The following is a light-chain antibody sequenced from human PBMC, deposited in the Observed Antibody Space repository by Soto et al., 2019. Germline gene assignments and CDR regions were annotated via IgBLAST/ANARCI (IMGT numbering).Light chain of an antibody. V-gene: IGKV1-9*01. CDR1: QGISPF. CDR3: QQLDRYPIT. J-gene: IGKJ5*01. Sequence: VTITCRASQGISPFLAWYQQKAGKAPKLLIYATSTLQSGVPSRFSGTGSGTDFTLTISGLQPEDFGTYYCQQLDRYPITFGQGTRLEI. CDR2: ATS.